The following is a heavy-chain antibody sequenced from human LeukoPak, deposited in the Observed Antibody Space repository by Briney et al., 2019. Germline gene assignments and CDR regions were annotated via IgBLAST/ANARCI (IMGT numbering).Heavy chain of an antibody. CDR3: ARVDYGLSYFDY. CDR2: IYSGGST. Sequence: GGSLRLSCAASGSTASSNYMSWVRQAPGKGLEWVSVIYSGGSTYYADSVKGRFTISRDNSKNTLYLQMNSLRAEDTAVYYCARVDYGLSYFDYWDQGTLVTVSS. J-gene: IGHJ4*02. CDR1: GSTASSNY. V-gene: IGHV3-66*02. D-gene: IGHD3-16*01.